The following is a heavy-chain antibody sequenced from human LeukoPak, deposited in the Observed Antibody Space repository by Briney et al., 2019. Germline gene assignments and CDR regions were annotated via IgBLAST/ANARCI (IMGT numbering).Heavy chain of an antibody. J-gene: IGHJ6*02. Sequence: PGGSLRLSCAASGFTFSSYAMSWVRQALEKGLEWVSRISGSGGSTYSVDSVKGRFTISRNNSKNTLYLQMKSLRAEDTAVYYCAKDASGTGTTLWMDVWGQGTTVTVSS. D-gene: IGHD3-10*01. CDR3: AKDASGTGTTLWMDV. CDR2: ISGSGGST. CDR1: GFTFSSYA. V-gene: IGHV3-23*01.